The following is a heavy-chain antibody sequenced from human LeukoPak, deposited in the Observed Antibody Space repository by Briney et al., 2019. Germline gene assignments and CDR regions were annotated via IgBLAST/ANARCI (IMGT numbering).Heavy chain of an antibody. CDR2: ISSDGGNK. J-gene: IGHJ3*02. CDR1: GFTFSSYG. V-gene: IGHV3-30*03. Sequence: GRSLRLSCAASGFTFSSYGMHWVRQAPGKGLEWVAVISSDGGNKYYADSVKGRFTISRDNSKNTLYLQMNSLRAEDTAVYFCASSGRADAFDIWGQGTLVTVSS. D-gene: IGHD6-19*01. CDR3: ASSGRADAFDI.